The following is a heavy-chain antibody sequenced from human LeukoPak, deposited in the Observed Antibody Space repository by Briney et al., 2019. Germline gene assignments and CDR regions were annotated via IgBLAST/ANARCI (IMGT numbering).Heavy chain of an antibody. J-gene: IGHJ5*02. Sequence: SETLSLTCTVSGGSISSYYWSWIRQPAGKGLEWIGRIYTSGSTNYNPSLKSRVTMSVDTSKNQFSLKLSSVTAADTAVYYCARDFSYYYDSSGYGNWFDPWGQGTLVTVSS. CDR1: GGSISSYY. CDR3: ARDFSYYYDSSGYGNWFDP. D-gene: IGHD3-22*01. CDR2: IYTSGST. V-gene: IGHV4-4*07.